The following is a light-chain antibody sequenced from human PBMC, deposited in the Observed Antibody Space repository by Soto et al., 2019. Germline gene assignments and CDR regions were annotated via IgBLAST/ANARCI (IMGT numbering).Light chain of an antibody. CDR1: QSVLSSSNNKNY. CDR2: WAS. CDR3: QQCYATPYT. J-gene: IGKJ2*01. V-gene: IGKV4-1*01. Sequence: DIVMIQSPDSLAVSLGERATINCKSSQSVLSSSNNKNYLAWYQKKPGQPPKLLIYWASMRESGVPDRFSGSGSGTEFTLTIGSLQSEDVAVYYCQQCYATPYTFGQGTKLEIK.